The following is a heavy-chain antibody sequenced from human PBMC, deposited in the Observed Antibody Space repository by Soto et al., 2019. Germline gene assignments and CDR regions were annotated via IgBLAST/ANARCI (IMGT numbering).Heavy chain of an antibody. D-gene: IGHD6-19*01. CDR2: IYPGDSET. J-gene: IGHJ2*01. Sequence: PGESLKISCEASGYKFTAYWIGWVRQMPGKVLEWMGIIYPGDSETRYSPSFQGQVTISVDKSNSTAYLQWNSLEASDTAIYYCARHIGVAVAGTRWYFDLWGRGXLVTVYS. CDR1: GYKFTAYW. CDR3: ARHIGVAVAGTRWYFDL. V-gene: IGHV5-51*01.